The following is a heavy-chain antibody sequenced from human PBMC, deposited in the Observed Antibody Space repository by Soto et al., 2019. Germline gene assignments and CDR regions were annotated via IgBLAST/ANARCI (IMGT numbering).Heavy chain of an antibody. Sequence: VASVKVSCKASGYSFGTHAMHWVRQAPGQGLEWVGWINSVNDHTIYSEKFQGRVTITSDTSATTAYMELSSLTSEDTAIYYCARNILGGTTDYWGQGTLVTVS. CDR1: GYSFGTHA. D-gene: IGHD1-7*01. CDR2: INSVNDHT. CDR3: ARNILGGTTDY. J-gene: IGHJ4*02. V-gene: IGHV1-3*01.